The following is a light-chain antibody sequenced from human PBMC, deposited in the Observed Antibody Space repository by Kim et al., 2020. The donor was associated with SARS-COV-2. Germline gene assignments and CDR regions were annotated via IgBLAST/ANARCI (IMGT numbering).Light chain of an antibody. V-gene: IGLV3-1*01. CDR1: KLGDKY. Sequence: SYELTQPPSVSVSPGQTASITCSGDKLGDKYACWYQQKPGQSPVPVIYQDSKRPSGIPERFSGSNSGNTATLTISGTQAMDEADYYCQAWDSSTAFGGGTQLTVL. J-gene: IGLJ2*01. CDR3: QAWDSSTA. CDR2: QDS.